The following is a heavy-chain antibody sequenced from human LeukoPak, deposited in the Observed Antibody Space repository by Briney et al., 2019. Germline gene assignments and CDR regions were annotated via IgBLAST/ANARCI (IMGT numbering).Heavy chain of an antibody. D-gene: IGHD5-24*01. CDR1: GFTFSNHG. Sequence: GGTLRLSCAASGFTFSNHGMNWVRQAPGKGLEWVSGIRTDGVTTYYADSVKGRFIISRDNSQNTVWLQMNSLSAEDAAVYYCVKDDGWVQYANWGQGTPVTVSS. CDR2: IRTDGVTT. J-gene: IGHJ4*02. V-gene: IGHV3-23*01. CDR3: VKDDGWVQYAN.